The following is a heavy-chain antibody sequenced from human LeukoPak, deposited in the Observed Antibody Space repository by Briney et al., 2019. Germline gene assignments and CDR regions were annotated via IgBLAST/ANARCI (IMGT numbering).Heavy chain of an antibody. J-gene: IGHJ6*02. D-gene: IGHD1-26*01. V-gene: IGHV1-18*01. Sequence: ASVKVSCKASGYTFTSYGISWVRQAPGQGLEWMGWISAYNGNTNYAQKLQGRVTMTTDTSTSTAYMELRSLRSDDTAVYYCARDSRYSGSYYYYYGMDVWGQGTTVTVS. CDR3: ARDSRYSGSYYYYYGMDV. CDR1: GYTFTSYG. CDR2: ISAYNGNT.